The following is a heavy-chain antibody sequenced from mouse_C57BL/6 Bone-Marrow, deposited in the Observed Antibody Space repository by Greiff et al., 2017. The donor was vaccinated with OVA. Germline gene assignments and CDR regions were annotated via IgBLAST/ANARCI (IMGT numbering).Heavy chain of an antibody. V-gene: IGHV5-6*02. CDR1: GFTFSSYG. CDR2: ISSGGSYT. J-gene: IGHJ2*01. Sequence: DVKLVESGGDLVKPGGSLKLSCAASGFTFSSYGMSWVRQTPDKRLEWVATISSGGSYTYYPDSVKGRFTISRDNAKNTLYLQMSSLKSEDTAVYYCARHGTPGYFEYWGQGTTLTVSS. D-gene: IGHD4-1*01. CDR3: ARHGTPGYFEY.